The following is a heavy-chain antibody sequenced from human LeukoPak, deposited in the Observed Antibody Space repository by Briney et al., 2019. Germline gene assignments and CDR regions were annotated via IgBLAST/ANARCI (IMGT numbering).Heavy chain of an antibody. CDR1: GFTFSSYG. D-gene: IGHD6-19*01. CDR3: AKDTGYSSGWYNY. Sequence: GGPLRLSCAASGFTFSSYGMHWVRQAPGKGLEWVAVISYDGSNKYYADSVKGRFTISRDNSKNTLYLQMNSLRAEDTAVYYCAKDTGYSSGWYNYWGQGTLVTVSS. V-gene: IGHV3-30*18. CDR2: ISYDGSNK. J-gene: IGHJ4*02.